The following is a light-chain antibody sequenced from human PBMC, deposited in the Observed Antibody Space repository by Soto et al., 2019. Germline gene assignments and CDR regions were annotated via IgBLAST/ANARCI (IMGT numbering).Light chain of an antibody. CDR3: QQRTNWSWT. CDR2: DAS. J-gene: IGKJ1*01. CDR1: QNVRFY. V-gene: IGKV3-11*01. Sequence: EIVLTQSPATLSLSPGERATLSCRASQNVRFYLAWYQQKPGQTPRLLIYDASKRASSIPARFSGSGSGTDFTLTISSLEPADFAVYYCQQRTNWSWTFGRGTKVEV.